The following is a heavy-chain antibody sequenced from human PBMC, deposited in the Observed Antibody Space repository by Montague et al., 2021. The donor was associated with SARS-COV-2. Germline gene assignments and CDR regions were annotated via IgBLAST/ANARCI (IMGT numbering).Heavy chain of an antibody. CDR3: ARDSYLSGFDY. V-gene: IGHV3-30-3*01. Sequence: SLRLSCAASGFTFSSYGMHWVRQAPGKGLEWVAVMSYDGSNKYYADSVKGRFTISRDNSKNTLYLQMNSLRVEDTAVYYYARDSYLSGFDYWGQGTLVTVSS. CDR1: GFTFSSYG. D-gene: IGHD3-10*01. CDR2: MSYDGSNK. J-gene: IGHJ4*02.